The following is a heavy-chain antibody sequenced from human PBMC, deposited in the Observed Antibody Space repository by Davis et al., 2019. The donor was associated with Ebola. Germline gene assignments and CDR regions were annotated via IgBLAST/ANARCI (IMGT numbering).Heavy chain of an antibody. J-gene: IGHJ4*02. CDR2: ISGSGGST. Sequence: GESLKISCAASGSTFSSYAMSWVRQAPGKGLEWVSAISGSGGSTYYADSVKGRFTISRDNSKNTLYLQMNSLTAEDTAVYYCAKIAGVSGFDDYWGQGTLVTVSS. CDR1: GSTFSSYA. V-gene: IGHV3-23*01. CDR3: AKIAGVSGFDDY. D-gene: IGHD3-10*01.